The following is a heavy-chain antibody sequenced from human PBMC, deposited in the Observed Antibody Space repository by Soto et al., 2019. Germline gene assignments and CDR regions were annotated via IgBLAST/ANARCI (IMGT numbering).Heavy chain of an antibody. D-gene: IGHD2-21*02. J-gene: IGHJ4*02. CDR3: ARDNPLMVTRRYFDY. Sequence: ASVKVSCKASGYTFSNYGISWVLQAPGQGTEWMGWISAYTGNTQSAQMFQGRVTMTTDTSTSTAYMELRSLTSDDTAMYYCARDNPLMVTRRYFDYWGQGTLVTVSS. V-gene: IGHV1-18*01. CDR1: GYTFSNYG. CDR2: ISAYTGNT.